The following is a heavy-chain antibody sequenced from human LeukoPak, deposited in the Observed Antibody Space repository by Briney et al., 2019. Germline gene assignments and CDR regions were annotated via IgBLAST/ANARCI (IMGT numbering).Heavy chain of an antibody. CDR2: ISSSSSAM. J-gene: IGHJ4*02. V-gene: IGHV3-48*01. CDR1: GFIFSSYS. Sequence: PGGSLRLSCAASGFIFSSYSMNWVRQAPGKGLEWVSYISSSSSAMFCADSVKGRFTISRDNAKSSLYLQMNSLRAEDTAVYYCARPGGSDDYWGQGTLVTVSS. D-gene: IGHD3-10*01. CDR3: ARPGGSDDY.